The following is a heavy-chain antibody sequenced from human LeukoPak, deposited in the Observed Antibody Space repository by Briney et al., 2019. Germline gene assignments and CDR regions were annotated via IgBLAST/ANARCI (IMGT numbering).Heavy chain of an antibody. Sequence: ASVKVSCKASGYTFTSYGISWVRQAPGQGLEWMGWISAYNGNTNYAQKLQGRVTMTTDTSTSTAYMELGSLRSDDTAVYYCARHTYIVVVPAAITYYYYYYGMDVWGQGTTVTVSS. D-gene: IGHD2-2*01. CDR3: ARHTYIVVVPAAITYYYYYYGMDV. CDR1: GYTFTSYG. J-gene: IGHJ6*02. V-gene: IGHV1-18*01. CDR2: ISAYNGNT.